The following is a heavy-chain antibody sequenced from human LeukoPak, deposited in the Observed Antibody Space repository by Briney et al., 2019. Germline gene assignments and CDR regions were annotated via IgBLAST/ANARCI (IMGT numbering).Heavy chain of an antibody. D-gene: IGHD3-22*01. J-gene: IGHJ4*02. CDR3: ARAPRSYYYDSSGYYYFDY. CDR2: ISYDGSNK. CDR1: GFTFSSYA. Sequence: GGSLRLSCAASGFTFSSYAMHWVRQAPGKGLEWVAVISYDGSNKYYADSVKGRFTISRDNSKNTLYLQMNGLRAEDTAVYYCARAPRSYYYDSSGYYYFDYWGQGTLVTVSS. V-gene: IGHV3-30*04.